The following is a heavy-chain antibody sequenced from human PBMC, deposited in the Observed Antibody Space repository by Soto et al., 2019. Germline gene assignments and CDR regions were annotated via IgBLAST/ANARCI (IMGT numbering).Heavy chain of an antibody. J-gene: IGHJ3*01. CDR3: TRDLVGYDAFDV. Sequence: QVHLVQSGAEVKKPGTSVKVSCKTSGYTFSDYYIHWVRQAPGQGLEWMGRINCDSSGTTYAQKFQGRVTMTRDTSITTVYMDLSRLTPNDTAVYFCTRDLVGYDAFDVWGQGTLVAVSP. CDR2: INCDSSGT. V-gene: IGHV1-2*02. CDR1: GYTFSDYY. D-gene: IGHD5-12*01.